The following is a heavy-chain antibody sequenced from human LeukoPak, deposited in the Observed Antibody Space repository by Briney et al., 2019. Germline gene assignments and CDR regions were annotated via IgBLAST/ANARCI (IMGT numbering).Heavy chain of an antibody. Sequence: GGSLRLSCAASGFTFSSYEMNWVRQAPGKGLERISYISSSGSTIYYADSVKGRFTISRDNAKNSLYLQMSSLRAEDTAVYYCARGRYCSGGSCYSVGFDYWGQGTLVTVSS. D-gene: IGHD2-15*01. CDR2: ISSSGSTI. CDR1: GFTFSSYE. CDR3: ARGRYCSGGSCYSVGFDY. V-gene: IGHV3-48*03. J-gene: IGHJ4*02.